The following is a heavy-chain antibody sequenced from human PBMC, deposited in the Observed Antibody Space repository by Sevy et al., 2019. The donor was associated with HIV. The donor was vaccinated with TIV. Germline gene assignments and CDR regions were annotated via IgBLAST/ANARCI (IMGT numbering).Heavy chain of an antibody. CDR3: AKLVRDCSGGSCPGGFDY. CDR2: ISGSGGST. V-gene: IGHV3-23*01. J-gene: IGHJ4*02. CDR1: GFTFSSYA. Sequence: GGSLRLSCAASGFTFSSYAMSWVRQALGKGLEWVSAISGSGGSTYYADSVKGRFTISRDNSKNTLYLQMNGLRAEDTAVYYCAKLVRDCSGGSCPGGFDYWGQGTLVTVSS. D-gene: IGHD2-15*01.